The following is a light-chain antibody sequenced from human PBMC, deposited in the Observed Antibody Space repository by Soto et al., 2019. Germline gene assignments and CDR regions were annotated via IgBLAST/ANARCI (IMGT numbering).Light chain of an antibody. J-gene: IGKJ1*01. CDR1: QSVRSSF. CDR2: DAS. V-gene: IGKV3D-20*01. CDR3: QQCGSSPWT. Sequence: EIVLTQSPATLSLSPGERATLSCGASQSVRSSFLAWYQQKPGLAPRLLISDASSRATGIPDRFSGSGSGTDFTLTISRLEPEDFAVYYCQQCGSSPWTFGQGTKVEIK.